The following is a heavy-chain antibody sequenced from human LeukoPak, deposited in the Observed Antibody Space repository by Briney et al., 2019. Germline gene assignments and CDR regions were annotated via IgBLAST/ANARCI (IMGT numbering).Heavy chain of an antibody. CDR3: AKDLSFGGYYEPGVRDY. J-gene: IGHJ4*02. CDR2: IRHDGGKE. D-gene: IGHD3-16*01. CDR1: GFTFSSYG. V-gene: IGHV3-30*02. Sequence: GGSLRLSCAASGFTFSSYGMHWVRQAPGKGREGVAFIRHDGGKEYYVDSVKGRFIISRDNSKNTLFLQMNNLRTEDTAVYYCAKDLSFGGYYEPGVRDYWGRGTLVAVSS.